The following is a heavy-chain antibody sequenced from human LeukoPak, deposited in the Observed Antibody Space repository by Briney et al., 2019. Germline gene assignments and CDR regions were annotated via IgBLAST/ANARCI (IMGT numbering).Heavy chain of an antibody. CDR1: GYTFTGYY. CDR2: INPNSGGT. J-gene: IGHJ4*02. Sequence: ASVKVSCKASGYTFTGYYMHWVRQAPGQGLEWMGWINPNSGGTNYAQKFQGRVTMTRDTSTSTAYMELSRLRSDDTAVYYCARAPYDFWSGYYTEGIDYWGQGTLVTVSS. V-gene: IGHV1-2*02. D-gene: IGHD3-3*01. CDR3: ARAPYDFWSGYYTEGIDY.